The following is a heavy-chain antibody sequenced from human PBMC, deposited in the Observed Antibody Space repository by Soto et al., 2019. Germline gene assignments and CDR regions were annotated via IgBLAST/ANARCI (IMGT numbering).Heavy chain of an antibody. J-gene: IGHJ6*02. CDR2: INHSGST. D-gene: IGHD6-6*01. CDR1: GGSFSGYY. CDR3: ARGGIAARLLRYYYYGMDV. V-gene: IGHV4-34*01. Sequence: PSETLSLTCAVYGGSFSGYYWSWIRQPPGKGLEWIGEINHSGSTNYNPSLKSRVTISVDTSKNQFSLKLSSVTAADTAVYYCARGGIAARLLRYYYYGMDVWGQGTTVTVYS.